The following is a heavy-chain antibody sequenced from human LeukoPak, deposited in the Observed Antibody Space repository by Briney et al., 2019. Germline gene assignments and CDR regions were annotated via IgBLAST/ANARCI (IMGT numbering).Heavy chain of an antibody. V-gene: IGHV4-59*08. CDR1: GGSISYY. CDR3: ARHHFDNWAYFDS. J-gene: IGHJ4*02. D-gene: IGHD1-20*01. Sequence: PSETLSLTCTVSGGSISYYWSWIRQPPGKRLEWIGYIYYSGGTNYNPSLRSRVTISIDTSKNQFSLKLSSVTAADTAVYYCARHHFDNWAYFDSWGQGTLVTVSS. CDR2: IYYSGGT.